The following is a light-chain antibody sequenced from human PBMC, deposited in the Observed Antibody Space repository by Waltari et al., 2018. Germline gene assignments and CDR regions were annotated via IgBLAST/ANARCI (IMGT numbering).Light chain of an antibody. J-gene: IGKJ5*01. CDR2: GAS. CDR1: QSVSSN. V-gene: IGKV3-15*01. CDR3: MQGIHLIT. Sequence: EIVMTQSPATLSVSPGERATLSCRASQSVSSNLAWYQQKPGQAPRLLIYGASTRATGIPARFSGSGSGTEFTLTISSLQSEDFAVYYCMQGIHLITFGQGTRLEIK.